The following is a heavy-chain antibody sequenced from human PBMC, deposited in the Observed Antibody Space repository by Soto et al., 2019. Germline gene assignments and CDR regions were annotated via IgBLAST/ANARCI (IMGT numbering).Heavy chain of an antibody. D-gene: IGHD4-17*01. CDR2: IYPGDSDT. Sequence: PGESLKISCQGSGYSFTSYWIGWVRQMPGKGLEWMGIIYPGDSDTRYSPSFQGQVTISADKSISTAYLQWSSLKASDTAMYYCAAVIPTTVVTWPFDYWGQGTLVTVSS. CDR1: GYSFTSYW. J-gene: IGHJ4*02. V-gene: IGHV5-51*01. CDR3: AAVIPTTVVTWPFDY.